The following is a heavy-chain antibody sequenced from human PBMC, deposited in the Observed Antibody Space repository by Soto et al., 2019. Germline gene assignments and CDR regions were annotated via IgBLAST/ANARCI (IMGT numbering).Heavy chain of an antibody. D-gene: IGHD1-26*01. CDR3: AKDVGAHLFKYYFDY. CDR2: ISGSGGST. Sequence: PGGSLRLSCAASGFTFSSYAMSWVRQAPGKGLEWVSAISGSGGSTYYADSVKGRFTISRDNSKNTLYLQMNSLRAEDTAVYYCAKDVGAHLFKYYFDYWGQGTLVTVSS. CDR1: GFTFSSYA. V-gene: IGHV3-23*01. J-gene: IGHJ4*02.